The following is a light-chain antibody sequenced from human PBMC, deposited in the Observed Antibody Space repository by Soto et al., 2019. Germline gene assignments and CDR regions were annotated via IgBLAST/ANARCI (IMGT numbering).Light chain of an antibody. Sequence: DIQLTQSPSSLSASVGDRVTITCRASQAISSYLAWYQQKPGKVPELLIYATSTLQSGAPSRFSDSGSGTDFTLTIISLQPEDVATYYCHKYNHAPTFGGGTKVEIK. CDR1: QAISSY. CDR2: ATS. J-gene: IGKJ4*01. V-gene: IGKV1-27*01. CDR3: HKYNHAPT.